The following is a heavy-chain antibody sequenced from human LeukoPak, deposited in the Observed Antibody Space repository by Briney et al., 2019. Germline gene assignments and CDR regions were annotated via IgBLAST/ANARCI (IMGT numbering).Heavy chain of an antibody. CDR1: GFTFSSYA. Sequence: GGSLRLSCAASGFTFSSYAMSWVRQAPGKGLEWVSYISSSSSTIYYADSVKGRFTISRDNAMNSVYLQMNSLRAEDTAVYYCARAKRNGFDIWGQGTMVTVSS. CDR3: ARAKRNGFDI. V-gene: IGHV3-48*01. CDR2: ISSSSSTI. J-gene: IGHJ3*02.